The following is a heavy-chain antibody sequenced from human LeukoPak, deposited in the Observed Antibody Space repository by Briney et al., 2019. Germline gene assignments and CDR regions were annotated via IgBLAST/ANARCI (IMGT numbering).Heavy chain of an antibody. CDR2: IKQDGSDK. CDR3: VRDTGRSWSS. CDR1: GFTFSSNW. D-gene: IGHD6-13*01. J-gene: IGHJ5*02. Sequence: PGGSLRHSCAASGFTFSSNWMIWVRQAPGKGLEWVANIKQDGSDKNYVDSVKGRFTISRDNAKSSVYLQMNSLRAEDTAVYFCVRDTGRSWSSWGQGTLVTVSS. V-gene: IGHV3-7*03.